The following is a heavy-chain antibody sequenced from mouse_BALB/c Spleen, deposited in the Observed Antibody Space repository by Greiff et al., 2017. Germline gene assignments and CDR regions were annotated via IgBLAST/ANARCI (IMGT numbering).Heavy chain of an antibody. V-gene: IGHV1-63*01. CDR1: GYAFTNYW. CDR3: ARGATVVAEAMDY. Sequence: QVQLQQSGAELVRPGTSVKISCKASGYAFTNYWLGWVKQRPGHGLEWIGDIYPGSGNTYYNEKFKGKATLTADKSSSTAYMQLSSLTSEDSAVYCCARGATVVAEAMDYWGQGTSVTVSS. J-gene: IGHJ4*01. D-gene: IGHD1-1*01. CDR2: IYPGSGNT.